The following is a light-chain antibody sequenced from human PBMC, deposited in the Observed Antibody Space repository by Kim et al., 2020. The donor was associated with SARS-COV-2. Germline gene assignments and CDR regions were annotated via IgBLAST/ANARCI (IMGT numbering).Light chain of an antibody. V-gene: IGKV1-5*03. Sequence: DIQMTQSPSTLSASVGDRVTITCRVSQTISTWLAWYQQKPGRAPKLLIHKSSSLQSGVPSRFSGSGSGTEFTLTISSLQSDDFATYYCQQYHSHPYTFGQGTKLEI. CDR1: QTISTW. CDR2: KSS. CDR3: QQYHSHPYT. J-gene: IGKJ2*01.